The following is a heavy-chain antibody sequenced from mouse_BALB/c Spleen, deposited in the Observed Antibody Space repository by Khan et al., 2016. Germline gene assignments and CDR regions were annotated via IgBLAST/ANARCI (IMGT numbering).Heavy chain of an antibody. CDR3: ASSTQSFYAMDY. J-gene: IGHJ4*01. Sequence: VQLQQSGPELMKPGASVKISCKASGYSFTSYYMHWVKQSHGKSLEWIGYIDPFNGGTSYNQKFKGKAILTVDKSSSTAYMHLSSPTSEDSAVYYCASSTQSFYAMDYWGQGTSVTVSS. D-gene: IGHD1-1*01. CDR1: GYSFTSYY. CDR2: IDPFNGGT. V-gene: IGHV1S135*01.